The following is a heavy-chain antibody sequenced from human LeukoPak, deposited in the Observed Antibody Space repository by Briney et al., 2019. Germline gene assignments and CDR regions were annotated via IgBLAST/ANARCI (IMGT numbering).Heavy chain of an antibody. D-gene: IGHD6-19*01. V-gene: IGHV3-30-3*01. CDR1: GFTFSRYA. Sequence: GGSLRLSCAASGFTFSRYAMHWVRQAPGKGLEWVAVISYDGSSKSYADPVKGQFTISRDNSENTLYLHMSSLRAEDTAVYYCARGDQWLDYWGQGTLLTVSS. J-gene: IGHJ4*02. CDR2: ISYDGSSK. CDR3: ARGDQWLDY.